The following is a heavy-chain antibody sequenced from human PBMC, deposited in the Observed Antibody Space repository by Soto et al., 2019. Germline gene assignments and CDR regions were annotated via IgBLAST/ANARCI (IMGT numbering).Heavy chain of an antibody. CDR3: ARLPARRPSQMIAAETAVS. D-gene: IGHD6-13*01. CDR1: GGAFSGYS. J-gene: IGHJ5*02. CDR2: INDTGST. Sequence: ETLSLTCAVHGGAFSGYSWSWIRQPPGKGMEWIGEINDTGSTSYNPPLKSRVTISIDRAKRQFSLKLSSVTAADTAIYYCARLPARRPSQMIAAETAVSWGPGTLVTVSS. V-gene: IGHV4-34*01.